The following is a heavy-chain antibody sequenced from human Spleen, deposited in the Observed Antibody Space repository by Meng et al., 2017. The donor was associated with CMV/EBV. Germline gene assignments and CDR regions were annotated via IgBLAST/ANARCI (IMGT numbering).Heavy chain of an antibody. Sequence: GSLRLSCTVSGGSISSSSYYWGWIRQPPGKGLEWIGSIYYSGSTYYNPSLKSRVTISVDTSKNQFSLKLSSVTAADTAVYYCARGAYWFDPWGQGTLVTVSS. V-gene: IGHV4-39*07. CDR1: GGSISSSSYY. CDR3: ARGAYWFDP. J-gene: IGHJ5*02. CDR2: IYYSGST.